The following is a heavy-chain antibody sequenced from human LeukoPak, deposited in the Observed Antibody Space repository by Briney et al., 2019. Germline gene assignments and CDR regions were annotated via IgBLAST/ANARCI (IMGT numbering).Heavy chain of an antibody. CDR3: ARQGYCSGGSCYSYLVDY. CDR2: IYYSGST. CDR1: GGSISSYY. V-gene: IGHV4-59*01. J-gene: IGHJ4*02. D-gene: IGHD2-15*01. Sequence: SETLSPTCTVSGGSISSYYWSWIRQPPGKGLEWIGYIYYSGSTNYNPSLKSRVTISVDTSKNQFSLKLSSVTAADTAVYYCARQGYCSGGSCYSYLVDYWGQGTLVTVSS.